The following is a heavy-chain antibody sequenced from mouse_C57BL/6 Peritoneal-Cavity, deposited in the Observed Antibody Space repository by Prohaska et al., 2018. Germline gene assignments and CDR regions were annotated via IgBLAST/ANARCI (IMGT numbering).Heavy chain of an antibody. CDR2: INSDCSSI. Sequence: EVQLLETGGGLVQPGGSRGLSCEGSGFTFSGFWMSWVRQTPGKTLEWIGDINSDCSSINYAPSIKDRFTIFRENDKSTLYLQMSNVRSEDTATYFCMRYGSYWYFDVWGTGTTVTVSS. CDR3: MRYGSYWYFDV. J-gene: IGHJ1*03. V-gene: IGHV11-2*01. D-gene: IGHD1-1*01. CDR1: GFTFSGFW.